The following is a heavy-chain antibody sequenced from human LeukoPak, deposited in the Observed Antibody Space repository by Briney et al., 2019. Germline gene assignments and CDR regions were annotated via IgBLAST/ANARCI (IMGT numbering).Heavy chain of an antibody. CDR2: ISDSGST. D-gene: IGHD2-8*01. J-gene: IGHJ2*01. CDR3: ARLGRCTDSICYHYWYFDL. Sequence: PSETLSLTCTVSGGSISSYYWSWIRQHPGEGLEWIGFISDSGSTNYNPSLKSRVTISVDTSKNQFSLKLSSVTAADTAVYYCARLGRCTDSICYHYWYFDLWGRGTLVTVSS. CDR1: GGSISSYY. V-gene: IGHV4-59*08.